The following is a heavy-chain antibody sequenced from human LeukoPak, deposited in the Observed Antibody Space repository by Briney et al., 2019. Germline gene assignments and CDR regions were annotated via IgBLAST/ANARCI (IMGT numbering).Heavy chain of an antibody. Sequence: CAAXGFTFSSYWMHWVRQAPGKGLVCFSRINSDASTTTYADSVKGRFTISRDNAKNTLYLQMNSLRPEYTAVYYFARDQYWGQGTLVTVSS. CDR2: INSDASTT. CDR1: GFTFSSYW. CDR3: ARDQY. V-gene: IGHV3-74*01. J-gene: IGHJ4*02.